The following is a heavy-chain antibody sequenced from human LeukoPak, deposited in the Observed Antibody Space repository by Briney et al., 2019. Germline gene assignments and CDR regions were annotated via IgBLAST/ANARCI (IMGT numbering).Heavy chain of an antibody. J-gene: IGHJ6*02. CDR3: ARGTYSYVLYGMDV. D-gene: IGHD5-18*01. CDR1: GYTFTSYG. Sequence: ASVKVSCKASGYTFTSYGISWVRQAPGQGLEWMGIINPSGGSTSYAQKFQGRVTMTRDTSTSTVYMELSSLRSDDTAVYYCARGTYSYVLYGMDVWGQGTTVTVSS. V-gene: IGHV1-46*01. CDR2: INPSGGST.